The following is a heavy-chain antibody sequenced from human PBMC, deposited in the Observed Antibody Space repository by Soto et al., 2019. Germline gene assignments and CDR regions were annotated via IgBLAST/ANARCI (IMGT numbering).Heavy chain of an antibody. D-gene: IGHD2-21*02. Sequence: QLRLQESGPGLVKPSETLSLTCTVSGGSISSSIYYGGWIRRPPGKGLEWIGSIFYSGSTYYNPPPMRRVTLPVDPSKNQFALKLYSVPAADAAMYYCARRVVTASSAIYYVDYWGQGILVTVSS. CDR2: IFYSGST. J-gene: IGHJ4*02. CDR1: GGSISSSIYY. CDR3: ARRVVTASSAIYYVDY. V-gene: IGHV4-39*01.